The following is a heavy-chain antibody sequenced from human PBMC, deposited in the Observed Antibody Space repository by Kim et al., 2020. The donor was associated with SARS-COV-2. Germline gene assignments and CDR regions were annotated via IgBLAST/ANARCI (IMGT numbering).Heavy chain of an antibody. Sequence: GGSLRLSCAASGFTFSSYAMHWVRQAPGKGLEWVAVISYDVSNKYYADSVKGRFTISRDNSKNTLYLQMNSLRAEDTAVYYCARESYYDFWSGPIGGRSQGGNAFDIWGQGTMVTVSS. CDR2: ISYDVSNK. D-gene: IGHD3-3*01. CDR3: ARESYYDFWSGPIGGRSQGGNAFDI. V-gene: IGHV3-30*04. J-gene: IGHJ3*02. CDR1: GFTFSSYA.